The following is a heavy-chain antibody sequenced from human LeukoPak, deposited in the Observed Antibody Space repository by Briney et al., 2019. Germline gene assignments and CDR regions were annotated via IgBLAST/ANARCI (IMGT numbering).Heavy chain of an antibody. V-gene: IGHV4-34*01. Sequence: SETLSLTCAVSGGSISSGGYYWSWIRQPPGKGLEWIGEINHSGSTNYNPSLKSRVTISVDTSKNQFSLKLSSVTAADTAVYYCADFEYSSSLERSGVDYWGQGTLVTVSS. CDR1: GGSISSGGYY. CDR2: INHSGST. D-gene: IGHD6-6*01. J-gene: IGHJ4*02. CDR3: ADFEYSSSLERSGVDY.